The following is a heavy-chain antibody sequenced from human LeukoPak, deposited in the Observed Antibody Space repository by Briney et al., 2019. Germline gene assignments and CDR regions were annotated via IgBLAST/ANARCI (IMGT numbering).Heavy chain of an antibody. J-gene: IGHJ6*02. D-gene: IGHD6-25*01. CDR3: ARSGIAAVDYYYYGMDV. Sequence: SVKVSCTASGGTFSSYAISWVRQAPGQGLEWMGRIIPILGIANYAQKFQGRVTITADKSTSTAYMELSSLRSEDTAVYYCARSGIAAVDYYYYGMDVWGQGTTVTVSS. V-gene: IGHV1-69*04. CDR1: GGTFSSYA. CDR2: IIPILGIA.